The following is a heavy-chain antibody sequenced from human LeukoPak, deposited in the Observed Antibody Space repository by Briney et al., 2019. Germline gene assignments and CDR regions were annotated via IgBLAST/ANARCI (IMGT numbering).Heavy chain of an antibody. Sequence: GGSLRLSCAAPGLTFRNYLMHWVRQVPGKGLLWVSGIGMDGIGTNYADSVKGRFTISRDNAKNTLILEMNSLRAEDTAVYYCAKETARCSGGSCYSPLAVDYWGQGTLVTVSS. CDR3: AKETARCSGGSCYSPLAVDY. CDR2: IGMDGIGT. J-gene: IGHJ4*02. CDR1: GLTFRNYL. D-gene: IGHD2-15*01. V-gene: IGHV3-74*01.